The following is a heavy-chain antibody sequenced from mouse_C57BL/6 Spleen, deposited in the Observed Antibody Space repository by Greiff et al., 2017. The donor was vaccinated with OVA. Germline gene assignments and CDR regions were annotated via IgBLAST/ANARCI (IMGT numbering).Heavy chain of an antibody. Sequence: QVQLQQSGPELVKPGASVKISCKASGYAFSSSWMNWVKQRPGKGLEWIGRIYPGDGDTNYNGKFKGKATLTADKSSSTAYMQLSSLTSEDSAGYFCARSLYYGSSYYAMDYWGQGTSGIVSS. CDR3: ARSLYYGSSYYAMDY. CDR1: GYAFSSSW. D-gene: IGHD1-1*01. CDR2: IYPGDGDT. V-gene: IGHV1-82*01. J-gene: IGHJ4*01.